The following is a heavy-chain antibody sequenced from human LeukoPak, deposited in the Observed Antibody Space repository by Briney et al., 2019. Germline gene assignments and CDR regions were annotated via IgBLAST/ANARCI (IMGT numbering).Heavy chain of an antibody. CDR2: INHSGST. J-gene: IGHJ4*02. Sequence: PSETLSLTCAVYGGSFSGYYWSWIRQPPGKGLEWIGEINHSGSTNYNPSLKSRVTISVDTSKNQFSLKLSSVTAADTAVYYCARMMRAAGTIDYWGQGTLVTVSS. D-gene: IGHD6-13*01. CDR3: ARMMRAAGTIDY. CDR1: GGSFSGYY. V-gene: IGHV4-34*01.